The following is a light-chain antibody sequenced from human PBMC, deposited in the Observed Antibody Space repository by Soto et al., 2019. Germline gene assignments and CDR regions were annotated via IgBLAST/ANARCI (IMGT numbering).Light chain of an antibody. V-gene: IGLV3-25*01. Sequence: SYELAQPPSVSVSPGQTARITCSGDALSEQSAYWYQQKSGQAPVLVISKDRERPSGIPERFSASSSGTRVTLTISGVQAEDEGVYFCQSADLSGTSVFGTGTKVTVL. CDR2: KDR. CDR1: ALSEQS. J-gene: IGLJ1*01. CDR3: QSADLSGTSV.